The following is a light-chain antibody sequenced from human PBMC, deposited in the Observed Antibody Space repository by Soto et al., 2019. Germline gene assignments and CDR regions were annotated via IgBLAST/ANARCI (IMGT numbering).Light chain of an antibody. CDR3: QQYSNWPRT. CDR1: ESISSN. V-gene: IGKV3-15*01. Sequence: EIVMTQSPGTLSVSPGEGVTLSCRASESISSNLAWYQQKPGQAPRLLFYGASTRATGIPARFSGSGSGTEFTLTISSLQSXDFAVYSCQQYSNWPRTFGLGTKV. J-gene: IGKJ1*01. CDR2: GAS.